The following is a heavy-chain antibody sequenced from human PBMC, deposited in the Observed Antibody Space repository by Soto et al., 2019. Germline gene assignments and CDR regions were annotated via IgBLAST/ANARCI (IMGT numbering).Heavy chain of an antibody. V-gene: IGHV5-51*01. D-gene: IGHD6-13*01. J-gene: IGHJ4*02. CDR1: GYSFTSYW. Sequence: PGESLKISCKGSGYSFTSYWVAWVRQMPGKGLEWMGTIYPGDSDTRYSPSFQGQVTISADKSINIAYLQWSSLKASGTAMYYCARQRSAAATGVGYWGQGTLVTVS. CDR3: ARQRSAAATGVGY. CDR2: IYPGDSDT.